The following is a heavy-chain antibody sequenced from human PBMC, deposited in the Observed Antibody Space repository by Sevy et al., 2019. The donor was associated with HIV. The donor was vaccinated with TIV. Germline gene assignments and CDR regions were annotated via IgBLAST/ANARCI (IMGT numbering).Heavy chain of an antibody. J-gene: IGHJ4*02. CDR3: AKVQATYYYDSSGYYPFDY. Sequence: GGSLRLSCAASVFTFSSYAMSWVRQAPGKGLEWVSAISGSGGSTYYADSVKGRFTISRDNSKNTLYLQMNSLRAEDTAVYYCAKVQATYYYDSSGYYPFDYWGQGTLVTVSS. D-gene: IGHD3-22*01. CDR1: VFTFSSYA. V-gene: IGHV3-23*01. CDR2: ISGSGGST.